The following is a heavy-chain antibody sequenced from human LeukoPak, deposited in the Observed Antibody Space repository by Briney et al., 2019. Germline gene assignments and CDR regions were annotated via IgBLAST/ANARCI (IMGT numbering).Heavy chain of an antibody. CDR2: ISSSSSYT. CDR3: ARDRLKDAAAGTSFLFVY. CDR1: GFTFSDYY. V-gene: IGHV3-11*06. D-gene: IGHD6-13*01. Sequence: GGSLRLSCAASGFTFSDYYMSWIRQAPGKGLEWVSYISSSSSYTNYADSVKGRFTISRDNAKNSLYLQMNSLRAEDTAVYCCARDRLKDAAAGTSFLFVYWGQGTLVTVSS. J-gene: IGHJ4*02.